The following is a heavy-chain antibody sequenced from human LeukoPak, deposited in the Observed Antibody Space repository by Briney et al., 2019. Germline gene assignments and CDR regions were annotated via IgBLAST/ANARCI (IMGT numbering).Heavy chain of an antibody. J-gene: IGHJ6*03. V-gene: IGHV4-34*08. CDR3: AGLKRYNWNYGNYYYYYMDV. CDR2: INHSGST. D-gene: IGHD1-7*01. Sequence: GSLRLSCAASGFTFSSYWMSWVRQPPGKGLEWIGEINHSGSTNYNPSLKSRVTISVDTSKNQFSLKLSSVTAADTAVYYCAGLKRYNWNYGNYYYYYMDVWGKGTTVTVSS. CDR1: GFTFSSYW.